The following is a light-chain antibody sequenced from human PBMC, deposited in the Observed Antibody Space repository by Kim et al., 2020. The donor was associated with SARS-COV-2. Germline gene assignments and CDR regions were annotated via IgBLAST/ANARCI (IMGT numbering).Light chain of an antibody. V-gene: IGLV2-14*03. CDR2: DVT. J-gene: IGLJ3*02. CDR3: ASYTRSRTWV. CDR1: SSDVGGYKY. Sequence: QSALTQPASLSASPGQSITISCTGTSSDVGGYKYVSWYQQHPGKAPKLLIHDVTNRPSGISYRFSASKSGNTASLTISGLQPEDEADYYCASYTRSRTWVFGGGTQLTVL.